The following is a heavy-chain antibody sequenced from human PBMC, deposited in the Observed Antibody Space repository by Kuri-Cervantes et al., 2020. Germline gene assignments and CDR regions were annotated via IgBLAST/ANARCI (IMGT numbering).Heavy chain of an antibody. D-gene: IGHD3-10*01. Sequence: GSLRLSCTVSGGSISSGDYYWSWIRQPPGKGLEWIGEINHSGSTNYNPSLKSRVSISVDTSRNQFSLNLSSVTAADTAVYYCARGVGVLWFGELSHAIDIWGQGTMVTVSS. CDR2: INHSGST. CDR1: GGSISSGDYY. J-gene: IGHJ3*02. CDR3: ARGVGVLWFGELSHAIDI. V-gene: IGHV4-61*08.